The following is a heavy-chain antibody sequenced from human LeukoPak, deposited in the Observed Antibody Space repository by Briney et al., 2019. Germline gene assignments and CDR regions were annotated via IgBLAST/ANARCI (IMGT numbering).Heavy chain of an antibody. Sequence: GGSLRLSCAASGFTFSSYAMHWVRQAPGKGLEWVSVISYDGNNKYYADSVKGRFTISRDNSKNTLYLQMNSLRAEDTAVYSCARGPLGYCSGSTCSNFDYWGQGTLVTVSS. CDR3: ARGPLGYCSGSTCSNFDY. D-gene: IGHD2-15*01. CDR1: GFTFSSYA. V-gene: IGHV3-30-3*01. J-gene: IGHJ4*02. CDR2: ISYDGNNK.